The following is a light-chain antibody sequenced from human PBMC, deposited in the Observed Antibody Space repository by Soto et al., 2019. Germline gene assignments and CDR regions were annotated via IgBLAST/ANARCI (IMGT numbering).Light chain of an antibody. CDR1: QSVSSNY. CDR2: GAS. CDR3: QQYGGSPWT. Sequence: EIVLMQSPGTLSLSPGERATLSCRASQSVSSNYLAWYQQKPGQTPRVLLYGASSRAPGIPDRFSGTGSGTAFTLTISRLAPEDFAVYYCQQYGGSPWTFGQGTKVEIK. V-gene: IGKV3-20*01. J-gene: IGKJ1*01.